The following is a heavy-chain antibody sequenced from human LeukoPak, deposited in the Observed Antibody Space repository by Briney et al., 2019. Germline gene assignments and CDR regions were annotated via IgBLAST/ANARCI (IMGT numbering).Heavy chain of an antibody. J-gene: IGHJ4*02. CDR1: GFTFSSYA. Sequence: GGSLRLSCAASGFTFSSYAMHWVRQAPGKGLEWVAVISYDGSNKYYADSVKGRFTISRDNSKNTLYLQMNSLRAEDTAVYYCARDSLDYGDYRDGWGYWGQGTLVTVSS. D-gene: IGHD4-17*01. V-gene: IGHV3-30-3*01. CDR2: ISYDGSNK. CDR3: ARDSLDYGDYRDGWGY.